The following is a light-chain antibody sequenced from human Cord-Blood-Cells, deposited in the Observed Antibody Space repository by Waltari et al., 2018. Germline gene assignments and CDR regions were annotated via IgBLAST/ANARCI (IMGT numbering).Light chain of an antibody. J-gene: IGLJ3*02. CDR1: SSDVGGYKY. V-gene: IGLV2-14*01. CDR3: SSYTSSSTRV. Sequence: QSALTQPASVSGSPGQSITISCTGTSSDVGGYKYVSWYQQHPGKAPKLMIYDVSNRPAGVSKRFSGSKSGNTASLTISGLQAEDEADYYCSSYTSSSTRVFGGGTKLTVL. CDR2: DVS.